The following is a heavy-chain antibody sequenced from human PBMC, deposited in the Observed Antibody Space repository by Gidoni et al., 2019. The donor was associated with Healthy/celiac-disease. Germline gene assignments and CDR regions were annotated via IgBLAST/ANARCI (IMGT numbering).Heavy chain of an antibody. CDR2: IYYSGST. V-gene: IGHV4-59*01. D-gene: IGHD3-3*01. Sequence: QVQLQESGPGLVKPSETLSLTCTVSVGSISRYYWSWIRQHPGKGLEWIGYIYYSGSTNYNPSLKSRVTISVDTSKNQFSLKLSSVTAADTAVYYCARGYYVGYYYYYYMDVWGKGTTVTVSS. CDR3: ARGYYVGYYYYYYMDV. J-gene: IGHJ6*03. CDR1: VGSISRYY.